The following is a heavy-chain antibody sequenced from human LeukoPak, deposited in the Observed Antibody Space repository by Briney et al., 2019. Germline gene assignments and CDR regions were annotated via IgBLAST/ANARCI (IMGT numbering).Heavy chain of an antibody. V-gene: IGHV3-9*01. CDR2: ISWNSATI. J-gene: IGHJ4*02. Sequence: GGSLRLSCAASGFTFDDYAMHWVRQTPGKGLEWVSHISWNSATIEYADSVKGRFTISRDNAKNSLYLHMNSLRAEDTALYYCVKEVGAAVGRSSFDYWGQGTLVTVSS. D-gene: IGHD6-13*01. CDR3: VKEVGAAVGRSSFDY. CDR1: GFTFDDYA.